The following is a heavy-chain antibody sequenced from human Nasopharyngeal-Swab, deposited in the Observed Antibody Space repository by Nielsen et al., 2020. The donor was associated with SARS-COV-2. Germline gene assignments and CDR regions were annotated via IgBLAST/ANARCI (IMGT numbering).Heavy chain of an antibody. Sequence: GESLKISCAASGFTFDDYTMHWVRQAPGKGLEWVAVISYDGSNKYYADSVKGRFTISRDNSKNTLYLQMNSLRAEDTAVYYCARDTHYYDSRLDAFDIWGQGTMVTVSS. CDR1: GFTFDDYT. J-gene: IGHJ3*02. CDR3: ARDTHYYDSRLDAFDI. V-gene: IGHV3-30-3*01. CDR2: ISYDGSNK. D-gene: IGHD3-22*01.